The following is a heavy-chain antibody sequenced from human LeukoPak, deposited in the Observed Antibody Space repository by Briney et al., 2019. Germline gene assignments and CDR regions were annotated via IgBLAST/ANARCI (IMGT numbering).Heavy chain of an antibody. J-gene: IGHJ4*02. CDR3: ATSFESGSYSYFDY. CDR2: IYYSGST. Sequence: SETLSLTCTVSGGSISSGGYYWSWIRQHPGKGLEWIGYIYYSGSTNYNPSLKSRVTISVDTSKNQFSLKLSSVTAADTAVYYCATSFESGSYSYFDYWGQGTLVTVSS. CDR1: GGSISSGGYY. V-gene: IGHV4-61*08. D-gene: IGHD1-26*01.